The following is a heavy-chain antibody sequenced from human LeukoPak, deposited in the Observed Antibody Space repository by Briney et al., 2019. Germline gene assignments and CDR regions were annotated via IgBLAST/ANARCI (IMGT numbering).Heavy chain of an antibody. Sequence: PGGSLRLSCAASGFTFSDYGMSWVRQAPGKGLEWVSGISGTGSSTYHADPVKGRFTISRDNSKNTLYLQMNSLRAEDTAVYYCAKVGYDIVTRYLYYFDYWGQGTLVTVSS. V-gene: IGHV3-23*01. CDR1: GFTFSDYG. D-gene: IGHD3-9*01. CDR3: AKVGYDIVTRYLYYFDY. CDR2: ISGTGSST. J-gene: IGHJ4*02.